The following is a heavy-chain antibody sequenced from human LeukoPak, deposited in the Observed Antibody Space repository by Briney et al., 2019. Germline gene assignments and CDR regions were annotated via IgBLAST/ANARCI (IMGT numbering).Heavy chain of an antibody. CDR3: ARKTDSSGSGDY. CDR1: GFAVSSNY. J-gene: IGHJ4*02. Sequence: PGGSLRLSCAASGFAVSSNYMTWVRQAPGKGLECVSIIYSGGSTYYADSVKGRFTISRDNSKNTLYLQMNSLRAEDTAVYYCARKTDSSGSGDYWGRGTLVTVSS. D-gene: IGHD3-22*01. V-gene: IGHV3-53*01. CDR2: IYSGGST.